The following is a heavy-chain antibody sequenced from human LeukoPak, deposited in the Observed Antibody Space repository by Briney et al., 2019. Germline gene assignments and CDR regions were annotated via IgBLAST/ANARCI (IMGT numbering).Heavy chain of an antibody. CDR1: GGSFSGYY. Sequence: PSETLSLTCAVYGGSFSGYYWSWIRQPPGKGLEWIGEINHSGSTNYNPSLKSRVTISVDTSKNKFSLKLSSVTAADTAVYYCARGCGSSWYGWFDPWGQGTLVTVSS. V-gene: IGHV4-34*01. J-gene: IGHJ5*02. CDR3: ARGCGSSWYGWFDP. CDR2: INHSGST. D-gene: IGHD6-13*01.